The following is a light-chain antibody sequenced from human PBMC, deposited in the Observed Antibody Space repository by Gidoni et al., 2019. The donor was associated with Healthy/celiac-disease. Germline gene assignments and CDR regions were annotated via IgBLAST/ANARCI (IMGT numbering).Light chain of an antibody. CDR2: GAS. V-gene: IGKV3-15*01. CDR3: QQYNNWPLT. J-gene: IGKJ4*01. CDR1: QSVSRN. Sequence: EIVMTQSPATLSVSPGERATLSCRASQSVSRNLAWYQQKPGQAPRLLIYGASTRATGIPARFSGSGSGTEFTLTISSLQSEDFAVYYCQQYNNWPLTFXGXTKVEIK.